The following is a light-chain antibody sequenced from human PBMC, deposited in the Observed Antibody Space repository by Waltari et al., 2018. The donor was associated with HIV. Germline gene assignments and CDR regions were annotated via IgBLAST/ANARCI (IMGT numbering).Light chain of an antibody. V-gene: IGKV3-15*01. CDR3: QQYINWPLT. Sequence: DRVMTQSPATLSVSPGERATLSCRASQSIGSNLAWYQQKPGQAPRLLIYGASTRATGIPARFSGSGSGTEFTLTISSLQSEDFAVYYCQQYINWPLTFGGGTKVEIK. J-gene: IGKJ4*01. CDR2: GAS. CDR1: QSIGSN.